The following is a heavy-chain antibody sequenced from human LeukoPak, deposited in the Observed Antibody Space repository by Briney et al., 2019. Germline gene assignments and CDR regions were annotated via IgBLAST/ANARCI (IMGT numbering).Heavy chain of an antibody. Sequence: GGSLRLSCAVSVFTFRSCSMNWVREARGKGLEWVSSISSSSSYIHYADSVRGRFTISRDNAKNSLYLQMNSLRAEDTAVYYCARDTAVAFDYWGQGTLVTVSS. CDR3: ARDTAVAFDY. CDR2: ISSSSSYI. CDR1: VFTFRSCS. J-gene: IGHJ4*02. D-gene: IGHD5-18*01. V-gene: IGHV3-21*01.